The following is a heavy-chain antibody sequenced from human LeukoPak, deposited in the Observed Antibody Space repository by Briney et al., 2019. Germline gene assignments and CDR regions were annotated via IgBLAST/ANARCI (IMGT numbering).Heavy chain of an antibody. CDR2: ISYDGSNK. Sequence: HPGGSLRLSCAASGFTFSSYAMPCVRQAPGKGLEWVAVISYDGSNKYYADSVKGRFTISRDNSKNTLYLQMNSLRAEDTAVYYCAREGCSGGSCYSFSNNYFDYWGQGTLVTVSS. V-gene: IGHV3-30*01. J-gene: IGHJ4*02. CDR1: GFTFSSYA. CDR3: AREGCSGGSCYSFSNNYFDY. D-gene: IGHD2-15*01.